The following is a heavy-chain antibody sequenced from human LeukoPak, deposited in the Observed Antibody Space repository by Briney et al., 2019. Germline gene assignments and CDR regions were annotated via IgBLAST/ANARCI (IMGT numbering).Heavy chain of an antibody. D-gene: IGHD3-22*01. CDR3: ARGEDYYDSSGYYN. Sequence: SETLSLTCTVSGGSVSSGSYYWSWIRQPPGKGLEWIGEINHSGSTNYNPSLKSRVTISVDTSKNQFSLKLSSVTAADTAVYYCARGEDYYDSSGYYNWGQGTLVTVSS. V-gene: IGHV4-39*07. CDR1: GGSVSSGSYY. J-gene: IGHJ4*02. CDR2: INHSGST.